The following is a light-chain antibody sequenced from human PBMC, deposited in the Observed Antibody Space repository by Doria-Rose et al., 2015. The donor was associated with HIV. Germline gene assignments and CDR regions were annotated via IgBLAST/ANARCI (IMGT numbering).Light chain of an antibody. V-gene: IGKV1-5*03. J-gene: IGKJ2*02. CDR1: QSITRW. CDR2: KAS. CDR3: QQYNSYSPWT. Sequence: DIRLTQSPSTLSASVGDSVTITCRASQSITRWLAWYQQKPGKAPKLLIYKASLLESVVPSRFSGSGSGTEFTLTISSLQPDDFATYYCQQYNSYSPWTFGPGTKLEIK.